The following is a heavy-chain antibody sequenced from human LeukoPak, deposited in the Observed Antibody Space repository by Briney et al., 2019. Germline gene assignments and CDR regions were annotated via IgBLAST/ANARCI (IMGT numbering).Heavy chain of an antibody. CDR2: IYHSGSA. J-gene: IGHJ3*02. Sequence: SETLSLTCSVSRYSISSGYYWAWIRQPPGKGLEWIGSIYHSGSAYYNASLKSRVTISVDTSKNQFSLKLSSVTAADTAVYYCARWGSSWGTFDIWGQGTMVTVSS. CDR1: RYSISSGYY. D-gene: IGHD6-13*01. CDR3: ARWGSSWGTFDI. V-gene: IGHV4-38-2*02.